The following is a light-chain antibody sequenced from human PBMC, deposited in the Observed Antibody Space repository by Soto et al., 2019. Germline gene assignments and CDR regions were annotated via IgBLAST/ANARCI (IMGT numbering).Light chain of an antibody. CDR1: SSDVGVYNY. V-gene: IGLV2-14*01. Sequence: QSALTQPASVSGSPGQSITISCTGTSSDVGVYNYVSWYQQPPGKAPKLMIYEVSNRPSGVSNRFSGSKSGNTASLTNSGLQAEEEADYYCSSYTSSSTLVFGGGTKLTVL. CDR2: EVS. J-gene: IGLJ3*02. CDR3: SSYTSSSTLV.